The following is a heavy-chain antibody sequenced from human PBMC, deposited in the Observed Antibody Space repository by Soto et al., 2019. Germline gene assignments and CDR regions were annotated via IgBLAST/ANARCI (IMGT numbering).Heavy chain of an antibody. CDR1: GFTFSSYD. CDR2: ISGSGGST. D-gene: IGHD3-22*01. CDR3: AKVLGWLPYSFDY. V-gene: IGHV3-23*01. J-gene: IGHJ4*02. Sequence: EVQLLESGGGLVQPGGSLRLSCAASGFTFSSYDMSWVRQAPGKGLEWVSAISGSGGSTYYADSVKSRFTISRDNSKNTLYLQMNSLRAEDTAVYYCAKVLGWLPYSFDYWGQGTLVTVSS.